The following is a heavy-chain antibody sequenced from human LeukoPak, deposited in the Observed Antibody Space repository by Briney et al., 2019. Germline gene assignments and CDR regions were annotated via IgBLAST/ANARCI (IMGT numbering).Heavy chain of an antibody. V-gene: IGHV4-34*01. Sequence: SETLSLTCAVYGGSFSGYYWSWIRQPPGKGLEWIGEINHSGSTNYNPSLKSRVTISVDTSKNQFSLKLSSVTAADTAVYYCARGKWLRPFDYWGQGTLVTVSS. D-gene: IGHD5-12*01. J-gene: IGHJ4*02. CDR1: GGSFSGYY. CDR3: ARGKWLRPFDY. CDR2: INHSGST.